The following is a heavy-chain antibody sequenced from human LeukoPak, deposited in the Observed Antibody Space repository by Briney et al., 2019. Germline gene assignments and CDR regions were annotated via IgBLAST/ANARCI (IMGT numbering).Heavy chain of an antibody. CDR1: GYTLTELS. V-gene: IGHV1-24*01. CDR3: ATARRYCSGGSCAFDY. J-gene: IGHJ4*02. Sequence: SVPVSRQVSGYTLTELSMHWLGQAAGKGLAGMGGFDGKDNKTTYAQKLQDRATMTGNTSTATAYMKLTSLRSEDTAVYYCATARRYCSGGSCAFDYWGQGTLVTVSS. CDR2: FDGKDNKT. D-gene: IGHD2-15*01.